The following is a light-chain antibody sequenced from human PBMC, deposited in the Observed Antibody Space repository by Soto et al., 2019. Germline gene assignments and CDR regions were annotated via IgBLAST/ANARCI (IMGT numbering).Light chain of an antibody. V-gene: IGKV3-20*01. CDR1: QSVDNNY. CDR3: QQYYSYPIT. J-gene: IGKJ3*01. CDR2: GTS. Sequence: ETVVTQSPGTLSLSPGEGATLSCRASQSVDNNYLAWYQQKPGQDPRLLIHGTSNRASGIPDRFSGSGSGTDFTLTIIRLEPEDFAVYYCQQYYSYPITFGPGTKVDIK.